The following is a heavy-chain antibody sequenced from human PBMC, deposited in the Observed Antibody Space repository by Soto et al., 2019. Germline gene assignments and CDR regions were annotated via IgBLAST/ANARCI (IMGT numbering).Heavy chain of an antibody. CDR2: INPNSGGT. J-gene: IGHJ4*02. CDR1: GYTFTGYY. Sequence: ASVKVSCKASGYTFTGYYMHWVRQAPGQGLEWMGWINPNSGGTNYAQKFQGWVTMTRDTSISTAYMELSRLRSDDTAVYYCARLPGGTAPRPDYWGQGTRVTVSS. CDR3: ARLPGGTAPRPDY. D-gene: IGHD6-6*01. V-gene: IGHV1-2*04.